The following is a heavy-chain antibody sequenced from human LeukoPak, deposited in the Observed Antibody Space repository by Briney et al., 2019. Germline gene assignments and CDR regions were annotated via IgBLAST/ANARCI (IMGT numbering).Heavy chain of an antibody. Sequence: ASVTVSCKASGGTFSSYAISWVRQAPGQGLEGMGGIIPIFGTANYAQKFQGRVTITTDESTSTAYMELSSLRSEDTAVYYCASPMTYYYDSSGFDYWGQGTLVTVSS. CDR2: IIPIFGTA. V-gene: IGHV1-69*05. CDR1: GGTFSSYA. D-gene: IGHD3-22*01. J-gene: IGHJ4*02. CDR3: ASPMTYYYDSSGFDY.